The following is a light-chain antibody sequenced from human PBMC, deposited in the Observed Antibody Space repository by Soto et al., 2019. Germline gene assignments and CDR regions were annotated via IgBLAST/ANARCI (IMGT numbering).Light chain of an antibody. CDR3: TSYEDISPVV. CDR2: AVT. CDR1: STEVGGNNY. V-gene: IGLV2-14*01. Sequence: QSALTQPPSASGSPGQSISISCSGTSTEVGGNNYASWYQHHPGTAPILVIYAVTNRPSGLSDRFSGSTSGNTASLTISGLQAEDDADYYCTSYEDISPVVFGGGTKVTVL. J-gene: IGLJ2*01.